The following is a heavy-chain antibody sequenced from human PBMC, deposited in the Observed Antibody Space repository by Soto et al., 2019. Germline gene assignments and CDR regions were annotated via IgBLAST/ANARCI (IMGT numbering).Heavy chain of an antibody. CDR2: TYYRSNWRH. D-gene: IGHD6-19*01. CDR1: GDSVSSNTAS. Sequence: SQALSLTCAISGDSVSSNTASWNWIRSSPSRGLEWLGRTYYRSNWRHDYAVSVKSRITVNPDTSKNDFSLQLNSVTLDDTAVYYCARGVAGSGFDLWGQGTLVTVSS. V-gene: IGHV6-1*01. CDR3: ARGVAGSGFDL. J-gene: IGHJ4*02.